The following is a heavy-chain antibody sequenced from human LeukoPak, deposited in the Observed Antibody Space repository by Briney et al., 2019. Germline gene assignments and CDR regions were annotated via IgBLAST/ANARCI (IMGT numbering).Heavy chain of an antibody. CDR3: VEDKSGVGIDY. D-gene: IGHD2-8*01. V-gene: IGHV3-48*03. J-gene: IGHJ4*02. CDR1: GFTFSNYE. CDR2: ISSSGSTI. Sequence: PGGSLRLSCAASGFTFSNYEMNWVRQAPGKGLEWISYISSSGSTIYYVDSVKGRFTISRDNSKNSLYLRMNSLRTEDTALYYCVEDKSGVGIDYWGQGTLVTVSS.